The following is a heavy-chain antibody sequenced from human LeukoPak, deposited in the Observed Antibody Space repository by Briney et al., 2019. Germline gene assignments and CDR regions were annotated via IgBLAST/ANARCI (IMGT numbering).Heavy chain of an antibody. V-gene: IGHV3-15*01. Sequence: GGSLRLSCAASGFTFSNAWMSWVRQAPGKGLEWVGRIKSKTDGGTTDYAAPVKGRFTISRDDSKSTLYLQMNSLKAEDTAVYYCTRQDVSDCSGGSCSPGYWGQGTLVTVSS. CDR1: GFTFSNAW. J-gene: IGHJ4*02. CDR2: IKSKTDGGTT. CDR3: TRQDVSDCSGGSCSPGY. D-gene: IGHD2-15*01.